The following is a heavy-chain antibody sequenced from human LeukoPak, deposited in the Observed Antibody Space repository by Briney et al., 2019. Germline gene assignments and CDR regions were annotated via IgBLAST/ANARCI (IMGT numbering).Heavy chain of an antibody. V-gene: IGHV3-30-3*01. J-gene: IGHJ6*02. CDR1: GFTFSSYA. D-gene: IGHD3-3*01. CDR3: AREHHQTYYDFWSGYSYYGMDV. CDR2: ISYDGSNK. Sequence: GRSLRPSCAASGFTFSSYAMHWVRQAPGKGLEWVAVISYDGSNKYYADSVKGRFTISRDNAKNSLYLQMNSLRAEDTAVYYCAREHHQTYYDFWSGYSYYGMDVWGQGTTVTVSS.